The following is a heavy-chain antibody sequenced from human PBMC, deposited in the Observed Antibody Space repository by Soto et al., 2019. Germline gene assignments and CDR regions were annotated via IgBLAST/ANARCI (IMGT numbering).Heavy chain of an antibody. Sequence: WVRQAPGKGLEWVSAISGSGTSTYYADSVKGRFTISGDNSKNIVYLQMNSLRAEDTAVYYCAKGPTIFGVVITFEYYYGMDVWGQGTTVTVSS. J-gene: IGHJ6*02. D-gene: IGHD3-3*01. CDR2: ISGSGTST. V-gene: IGHV3-23*01. CDR3: AKGPTIFGVVITFEYYYGMDV.